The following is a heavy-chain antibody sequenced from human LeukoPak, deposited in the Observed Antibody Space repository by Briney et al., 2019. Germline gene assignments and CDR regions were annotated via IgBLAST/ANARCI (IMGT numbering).Heavy chain of an antibody. Sequence: GGSLRLSCAASGLTFNNAWMNWVRQAPGKGLEWVSAISGSGGSTYYADSVKGRFTISRDNSKNTLYLQMNSLRAEDTAVYYCAKVEQWPKPLIDYWGQGTLVTVSS. CDR2: ISGSGGST. CDR1: GLTFNNAW. CDR3: AKVEQWPKPLIDY. D-gene: IGHD6-19*01. V-gene: IGHV3-23*01. J-gene: IGHJ4*02.